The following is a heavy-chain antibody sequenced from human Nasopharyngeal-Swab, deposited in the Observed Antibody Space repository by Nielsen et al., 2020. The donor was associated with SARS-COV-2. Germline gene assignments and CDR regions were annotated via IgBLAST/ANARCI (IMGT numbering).Heavy chain of an antibody. CDR3: AKDIEDGYCSGGSCYSFDY. J-gene: IGHJ4*02. CDR2: ISWNSGSI. D-gene: IGHD2-15*01. V-gene: IGHV3-9*01. CDR1: GFTFDDYA. Sequence: SLKISCAASGFTFDDYAMHWVRQAPGKGLEWVSGISWNSGSIGYADSVKGRFTIPRDNAKNSLYLQMNSLRAEDTALYYCAKDIEDGYCSGGSCYSFDYWGQGTLVTVSS.